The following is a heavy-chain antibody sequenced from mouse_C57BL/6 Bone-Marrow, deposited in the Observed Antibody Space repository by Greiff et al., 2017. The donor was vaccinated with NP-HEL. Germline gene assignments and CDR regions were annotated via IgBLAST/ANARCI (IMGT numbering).Heavy chain of an antibody. J-gene: IGHJ1*03. Sequence: QVQLQQPGAELVKPGASVKLSCKASGYTFTSYWMQWVKQRPGQGLEWIGEIDPSNSYTNYNQKFKGKATLTVDTSSSTAYMQLSSLTSEDSAVYYCARERYYYYGSSPYWYFDVWGTGTTVTVSS. V-gene: IGHV1-50*01. CDR1: GYTFTSYW. D-gene: IGHD1-1*01. CDR2: IDPSNSYT. CDR3: ARERYYYYGSSPYWYFDV.